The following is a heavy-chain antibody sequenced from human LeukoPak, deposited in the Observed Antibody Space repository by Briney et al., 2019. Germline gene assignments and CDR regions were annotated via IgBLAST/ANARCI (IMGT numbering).Heavy chain of an antibody. CDR1: GFTFTSYS. V-gene: IGHV3-23*01. Sequence: GGSLRLSCAASGFTFTSYSMNWVRQAPGKGLGWVSTISGGGGSTYYADSVKGRFTISRDNSKNTLYLQVNSLRAEDTAVYYCAKDGTVTGPGWFDPWGQGTLVTVSS. J-gene: IGHJ5*02. D-gene: IGHD2-21*02. CDR3: AKDGTVTGPGWFDP. CDR2: ISGGGGST.